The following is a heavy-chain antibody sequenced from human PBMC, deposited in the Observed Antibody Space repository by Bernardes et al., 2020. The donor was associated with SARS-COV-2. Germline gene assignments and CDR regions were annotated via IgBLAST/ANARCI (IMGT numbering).Heavy chain of an antibody. D-gene: IGHD3-16*02. CDR2: IYSDGNT. Sequence: GGSLRLSCAASGFTVSSNYMSWVRQAPGKGLEWVSIIYSDGNTYYADSVKGRFTISRDKSKNTPYLQMISLMAEDTAIYYCSRGIIGVWYDPWGQGTLVTV. J-gene: IGHJ5*02. CDR1: GFTVSSNY. CDR3: SRGIIGVWYDP. V-gene: IGHV3-53*01.